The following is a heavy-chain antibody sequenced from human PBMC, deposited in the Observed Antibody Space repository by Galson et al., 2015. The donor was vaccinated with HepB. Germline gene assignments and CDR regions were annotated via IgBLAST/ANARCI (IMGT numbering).Heavy chain of an antibody. Sequence: SLRLSCAASGFTFSSYALHWVRQAPGKGLEYVSSITSNGGMTYYADPVKGRFSISRDNSKNTLYLQMGSLRADDMAVYYCAKGVLSSGGGGFDCWGQGTLVTVSS. V-gene: IGHV3-64*02. J-gene: IGHJ4*02. CDR1: GFTFSSYA. D-gene: IGHD3-10*02. CDR3: AKGVLSSGGGGFDC. CDR2: ITSNGGMT.